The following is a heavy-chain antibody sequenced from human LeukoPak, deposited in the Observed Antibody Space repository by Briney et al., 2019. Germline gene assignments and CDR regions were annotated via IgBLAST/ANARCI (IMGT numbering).Heavy chain of an antibody. V-gene: IGHV3-7*03. D-gene: IGHD6-13*01. J-gene: IGHJ4*02. CDR2: IKEDGNEM. Sequence: PGGSLRLSCAASGFSTSSNWMTWVRQAPGKGLEWVANIKEDGNEMNYADSVKGRFIISRDNPKNSLYLQMNNVRVEDTAVYYCGGPTAAEGGFGHWGGETLVPVSS. CDR1: GFSTSSNW. CDR3: GGPTAAEGGFGH.